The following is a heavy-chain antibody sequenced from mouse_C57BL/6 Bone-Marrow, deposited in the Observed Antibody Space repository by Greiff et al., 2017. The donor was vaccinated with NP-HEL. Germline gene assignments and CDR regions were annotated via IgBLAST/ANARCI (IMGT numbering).Heavy chain of an antibody. D-gene: IGHD4-1*01. CDR1: GYAFSSSW. CDR2: IYPGDGDT. V-gene: IGHV1-82*01. J-gene: IGHJ2*01. Sequence: VQLQESGPELVKPGASVKISCKASGYAFSSSWMNWVKQRPGKGLEWIGRIYPGDGDTNYNGKFKGKATLTADKSSSTAYMQLSSLTSEDSAVYFCARSNWDFDYWGQGTTLTVSS. CDR3: ARSNWDFDY.